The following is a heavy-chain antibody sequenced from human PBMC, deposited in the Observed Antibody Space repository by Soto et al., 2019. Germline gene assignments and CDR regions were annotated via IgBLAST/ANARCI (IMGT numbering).Heavy chain of an antibody. V-gene: IGHV3-30*03. J-gene: IGHJ4*02. CDR2: ISYDGNNK. D-gene: IGHD5-18*01. Sequence: GGSLRLSCAASGFTYSTYTMHWVRQAPGKGPEWVAVISYDGNNKYYADSVKGRFTISRDNSKNTLYLQMNSLRAEDTAVYYCARDPYVDTAMAAPDYWGQGTLVTVSS. CDR1: GFTYSTYT. CDR3: ARDPYVDTAMAAPDY.